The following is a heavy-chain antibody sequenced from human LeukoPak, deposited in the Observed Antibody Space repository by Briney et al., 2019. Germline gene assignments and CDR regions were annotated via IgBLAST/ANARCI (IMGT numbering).Heavy chain of an antibody. J-gene: IGHJ4*02. CDR2: FKTNYNQV. CDR1: GYTFSDYA. D-gene: IGHD4-11*01. V-gene: IGHV3-23*05. CDR3: ARSVPDYTRFDF. Sequence: GGSLGLSCAASGYTFSDYAMNWVRQAPGKGLEWVSTFKTNYNQVCYAESVRGRFTISTDNSKNTAYLQMNSLRVEDTALYYCARSVPDYTRFDFWGQGALVTVSS.